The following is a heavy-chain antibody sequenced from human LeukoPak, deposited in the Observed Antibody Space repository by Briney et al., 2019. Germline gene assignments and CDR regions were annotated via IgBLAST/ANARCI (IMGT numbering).Heavy chain of an antibody. V-gene: IGHV4-59*08. Sequence: SETLSLTCTVSGGSITSYYWNWIRQPPGKGLEWIGYIYYSGNTNYNPSLKSRLTISIDTSKNQFSLKLSSVTAADTAVYYCANWAGSGPPYYFDYWGQGTLVTVSP. CDR2: IYYSGNT. CDR1: GGSITSYY. J-gene: IGHJ4*02. CDR3: ANWAGSGPPYYFDY. D-gene: IGHD1-14*01.